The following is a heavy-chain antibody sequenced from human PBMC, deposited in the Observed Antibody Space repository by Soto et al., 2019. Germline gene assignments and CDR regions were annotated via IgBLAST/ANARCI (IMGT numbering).Heavy chain of an antibody. CDR3: AKIVKEAAAGMRYYYYYYGMDV. D-gene: IGHD6-13*01. Sequence: GGSLRLSCAASGFTFSSYGMHWVRQAPGKGLEWVAVISYDGSNKYYADSVKGRFTISRDNSKNTLYLQMNSLRAEDTAVYYCAKIVKEAAAGMRYYYYYYGMDVWGQGTTVTVSS. CDR1: GFTFSSYG. V-gene: IGHV3-30*18. J-gene: IGHJ6*02. CDR2: ISYDGSNK.